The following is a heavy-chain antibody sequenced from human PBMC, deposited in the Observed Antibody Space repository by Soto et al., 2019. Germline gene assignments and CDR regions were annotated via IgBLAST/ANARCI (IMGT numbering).Heavy chain of an antibody. Sequence: GGSLRLSCAASGFTFSSYAMSWVRQAPGNGLEWVSAISGSGGSTYYADSVKGRFTISRDNSKNTLYLQMNSLRAEDTAVYYCAKATMVRGVMADYYYYMDVWGKGTTVTVSS. J-gene: IGHJ6*03. CDR1: GFTFSSYA. V-gene: IGHV3-23*01. CDR3: AKATMVRGVMADYYYYMDV. CDR2: ISGSGGST. D-gene: IGHD3-10*01.